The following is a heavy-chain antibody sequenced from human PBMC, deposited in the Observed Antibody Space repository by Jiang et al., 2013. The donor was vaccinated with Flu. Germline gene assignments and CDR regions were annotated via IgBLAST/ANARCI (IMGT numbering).Heavy chain of an antibody. J-gene: IGHJ6*04. CDR3: ARRLQLRTVTDPIVYYSGLDV. Sequence: AASGFTFSRYEMNWVRQAPGKGLEWVSYISSGGRTIYDADSVKGRFTISRDNAKNSLYLQMNSLRAEDTAVYYCARRLQLRTVTDPIVYYSGLDVWGRGTTVTVSS. CDR1: GFTFSRYE. V-gene: IGHV3-48*03. D-gene: IGHD4-17*01. CDR2: ISSGGRTI.